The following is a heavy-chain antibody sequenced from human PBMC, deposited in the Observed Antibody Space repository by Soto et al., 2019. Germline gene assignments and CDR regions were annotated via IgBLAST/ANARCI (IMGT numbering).Heavy chain of an antibody. CDR3: ATRGE. V-gene: IGHV3-66*01. Sequence: EVQLVESGGGLVQPGGSLRLSCAASGFTVRSDFMSWVRQAPGKGLEWVSILHRDGNTYYANSVKGRFTISRDNSKNTLYLTMNRLRAEDTSVYYCATRGEWGQGTLVTVSS. J-gene: IGHJ4*02. CDR2: LHRDGNT. CDR1: GFTVRSDF. D-gene: IGHD2-21*01.